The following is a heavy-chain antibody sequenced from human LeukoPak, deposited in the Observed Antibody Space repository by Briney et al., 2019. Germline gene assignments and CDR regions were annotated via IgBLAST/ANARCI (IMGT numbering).Heavy chain of an antibody. Sequence: PGRSLKLSCAASGFTFSDYAMHWVRQAPGKGLEWVAVISKDGSDKYYPGSVRGRFTISRDNSKNTIYLQMDSLRAEDTAIYYCARDRDYAFDYWGQGTLVTVSS. CDR1: GFTFSDYA. J-gene: IGHJ4*02. CDR3: ARDRDYAFDY. CDR2: ISKDGSDK. D-gene: IGHD4-17*01. V-gene: IGHV3-30-3*01.